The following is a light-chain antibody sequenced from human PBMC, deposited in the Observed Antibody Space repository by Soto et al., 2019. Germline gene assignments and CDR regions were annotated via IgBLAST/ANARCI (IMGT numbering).Light chain of an antibody. CDR3: QQYGSSPYT. Sequence: EIVLTQSPGTLSLSPGERATLSCRASQSVSSDSLAWYQQKPGQAPRLLIYGASSRATGIPDRFSGSGSGTDFTLTITRREPEDFAVYYCQQYGSSPYTFGLGTNLEIK. V-gene: IGKV3-20*01. J-gene: IGKJ2*01. CDR2: GAS. CDR1: QSVSSDS.